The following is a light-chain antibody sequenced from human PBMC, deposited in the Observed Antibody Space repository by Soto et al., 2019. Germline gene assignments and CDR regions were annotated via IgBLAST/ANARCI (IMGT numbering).Light chain of an antibody. CDR2: DDT. CDR1: KVGTKG. J-gene: IGLJ2*01. CDR3: QVWDRTATVV. V-gene: IGLV3-21*02. Sequence: SYELTQPSSVSVAPGQTATVTCGGDKVGTKGVHWYQQRPGQAPVVVVYDDTDRPSGIPERFSGSSSGNTATLTITRVEAGDEADYYCQVWDRTATVVFGGGTKLTVL.